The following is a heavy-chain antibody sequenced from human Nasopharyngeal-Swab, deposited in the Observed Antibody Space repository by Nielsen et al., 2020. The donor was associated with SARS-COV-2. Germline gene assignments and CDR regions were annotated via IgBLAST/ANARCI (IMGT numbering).Heavy chain of an antibody. CDR3: ARGGAGVVPSPVLGLGPYYSYYYMDV. Sequence: WIRQPPGKRLEWIGEVSQGGGTNYNPSLKNRVTISVATSKNQFSLKLSSVTAAETAVYYCARGGAGVVPSPVLGLGPYYSYYYMDVWGKGTTVTVSS. J-gene: IGHJ6*03. V-gene: IGHV4-34*01. CDR2: VSQGGGT. D-gene: IGHD2-2*01.